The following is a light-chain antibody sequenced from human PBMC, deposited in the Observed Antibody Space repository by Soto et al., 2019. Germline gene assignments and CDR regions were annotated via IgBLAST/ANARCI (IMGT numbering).Light chain of an antibody. Sequence: EDVLTQSPGTLSLTTGERATLSCRASQSISSGYLAWYQQNPGQPPRLLIYGASSRATGIPDRFSGSGSGTDFTLTISRLEPEDIAVFYCQQYGSSPWTFGQRTKVDIK. CDR2: GAS. V-gene: IGKV3-20*01. CDR1: QSISSGY. CDR3: QQYGSSPWT. J-gene: IGKJ1*01.